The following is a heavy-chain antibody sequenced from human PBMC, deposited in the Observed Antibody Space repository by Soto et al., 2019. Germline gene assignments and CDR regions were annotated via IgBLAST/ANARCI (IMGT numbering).Heavy chain of an antibody. V-gene: IGHV3-23*01. J-gene: IGHJ6*02. CDR1: GFTFSSYA. D-gene: IGHD6-13*01. CDR3: AKGAAAGTWNYYYGMDV. Sequence: QPGGSLRLSCAASGFTFSSYAMSWVRQAPGKGLEWVSAISGSGGSTYYADSVKGRFTISRDNSKNTLYLQMNSLRAEDTAVYYCAKGAAAGTWNYYYGMDVWGQGTTVTAP. CDR2: ISGSGGST.